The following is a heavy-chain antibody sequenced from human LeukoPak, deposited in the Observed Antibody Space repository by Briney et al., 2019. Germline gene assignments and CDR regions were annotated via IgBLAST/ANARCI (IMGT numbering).Heavy chain of an antibody. Sequence: ASVKVSCKASGYTFTGYYMHWVRQAPGQGLEWMGWINPNSGGTNYAQKFQGRVTMTRDTSISTAYMELSRLRSDDTAVYYCARDHLDSGSQKTYYYYYMGVWGKGTTVTVSS. J-gene: IGHJ6*03. CDR1: GYTFTGYY. CDR3: ARDHLDSGSQKTYYYYYMGV. CDR2: INPNSGGT. D-gene: IGHD1-26*01. V-gene: IGHV1-2*02.